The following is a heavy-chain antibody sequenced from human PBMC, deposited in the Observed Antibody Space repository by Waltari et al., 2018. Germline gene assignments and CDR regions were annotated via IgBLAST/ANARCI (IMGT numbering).Heavy chain of an antibody. CDR3: VREGGSGRAFDI. V-gene: IGHV3-53*02. J-gene: IGHJ3*02. Sequence: EVPLVETGGGLIQPGGSLRLSCAASGFTVSSNYVSWVRQAPGKGLEWVSVIYRDGTTYYTDSVKGRFTISRDNSMNTVYLQMNSLRAEDTAVYYCVREGGSGRAFDIWGQGTMVTVSS. CDR1: GFTVSSNY. CDR2: IYRDGTT. D-gene: IGHD3-10*01.